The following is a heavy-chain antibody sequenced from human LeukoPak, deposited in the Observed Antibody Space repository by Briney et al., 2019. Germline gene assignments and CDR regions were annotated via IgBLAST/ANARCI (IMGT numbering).Heavy chain of an antibody. CDR2: MYYNRST. CDR1: GGSISSYY. D-gene: IGHD3-3*01. Sequence: SETLSLTCTVSGGSISSYYWSWIRQPPGKGLEWIGYMYYNRSTNYNPSLKSRVTISVDTSKNQFSLKLSSVTAADTAVYYCARLTMPPQLRFLEWLSYPTTDYWGQGTLVTVSS. V-gene: IGHV4-59*01. J-gene: IGHJ4*02. CDR3: ARLTMPPQLRFLEWLSYPTTDY.